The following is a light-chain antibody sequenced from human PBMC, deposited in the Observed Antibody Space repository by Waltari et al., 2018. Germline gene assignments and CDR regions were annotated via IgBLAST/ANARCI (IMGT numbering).Light chain of an antibody. Sequence: DIVLTQSPATLSFSPGERATLSCRASQSVATYLAWYQQQPGQAPRLLIYDASYRATDIPARFSGSGFATDFTLTISDLQPEDFAVYYCQQRSKWPVTFGGGTKVEI. CDR3: QQRSKWPVT. J-gene: IGKJ4*01. CDR1: QSVATY. CDR2: DAS. V-gene: IGKV3-11*01.